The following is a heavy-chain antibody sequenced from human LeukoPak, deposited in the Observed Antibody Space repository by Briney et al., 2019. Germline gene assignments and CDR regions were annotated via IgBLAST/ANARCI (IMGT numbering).Heavy chain of an antibody. J-gene: IGHJ4*02. Sequence: GGSLRLSCAASGFTFSSYDMHWVRQATGKGLEWVSAIGTAGDTYYPGSVKGRFTISRENAKNSLYLQMNSLRVGDTAVYYCARALVGTGLDYWGQGTLVTVSS. V-gene: IGHV3-13*01. CDR1: GFTFSSYD. CDR2: IGTAGDT. D-gene: IGHD3/OR15-3a*01. CDR3: ARALVGTGLDY.